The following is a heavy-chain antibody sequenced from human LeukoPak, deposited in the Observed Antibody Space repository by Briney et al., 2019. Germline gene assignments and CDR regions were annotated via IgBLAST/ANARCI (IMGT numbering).Heavy chain of an antibody. Sequence: ASVKVSCKASGYTFTGYYMHWVRQAPGQGLEWMGWINPNSGGTSYAQKFQGRVTMTRDTSISTAYMELSRLTSDDTAVYYCARDGPWNDAVGPVDYWGQGTLITVSS. CDR2: INPNSGGT. CDR1: GYTFTGYY. V-gene: IGHV1-2*02. D-gene: IGHD1-1*01. J-gene: IGHJ4*02. CDR3: ARDGPWNDAVGPVDY.